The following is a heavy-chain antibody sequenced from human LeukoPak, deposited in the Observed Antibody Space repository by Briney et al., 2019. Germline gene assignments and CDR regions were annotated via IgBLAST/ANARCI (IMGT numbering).Heavy chain of an antibody. CDR2: IWYDGTNK. J-gene: IGHJ3*02. Sequence: GGSLRLSCAASGFTFSSYGIHWVRQAPGKGLEWVAIIWYDGTNKYYADSVKGRFTISRDNSKSTVYLQMNSLRAEDTAVYHCARDGGDGRGFYLTHTAFDIWGQGTMVTVSS. CDR1: GFTFSSYG. D-gene: IGHD3-22*01. CDR3: ARDGGDGRGFYLTHTAFDI. V-gene: IGHV3-33*01.